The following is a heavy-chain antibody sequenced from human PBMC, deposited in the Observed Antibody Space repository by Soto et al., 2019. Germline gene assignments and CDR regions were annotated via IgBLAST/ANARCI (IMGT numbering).Heavy chain of an antibody. V-gene: IGHV4-31*03. CDR1: GGSISSGGYY. Sequence: SETLSLTCTVSGGSISSGGYYWSWIRQHPGKGLEWIGYIYYSGSTYYNPSLKSRVTISVDTSKNQFSLKLSSVTAADTAVYYCARDTGNTAMDTSYFDYWGQGTLVTVSS. CDR3: ARDTGNTAMDTSYFDY. CDR2: IYYSGST. J-gene: IGHJ4*02. D-gene: IGHD5-18*01.